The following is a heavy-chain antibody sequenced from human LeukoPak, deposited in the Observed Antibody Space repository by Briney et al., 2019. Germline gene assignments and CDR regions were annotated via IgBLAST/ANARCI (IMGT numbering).Heavy chain of an antibody. CDR2: INHSGST. V-gene: IGHV4-34*01. Sequence: PSETLSLTCAVYGGSFGGYYWSWIRQPPGKGLEWIGEINHSGSTNYNPSLKSRVTISVDTSKNQFSLKLSSVTAADTAVYYCSGGFDYWGQGTLVTVSS. CDR3: SGGFDY. CDR1: GGSFGGYY. J-gene: IGHJ4*02.